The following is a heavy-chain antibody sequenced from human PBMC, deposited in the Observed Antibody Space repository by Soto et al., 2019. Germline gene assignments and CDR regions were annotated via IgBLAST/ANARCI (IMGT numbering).Heavy chain of an antibody. Sequence: QEQLVESGGGVVQPGRSLRLSCAASGFNFSSYAMHWVRQAPGKGLEWVAVILYDGSNKYYSDSVKGRFTISRDNSKNMLYLQMSSLRTEDMGVYHCASDADYVPFYFDFSGPGTLVTVSS. D-gene: IGHD4-17*01. CDR3: ASDADYVPFYFDF. J-gene: IGHJ4*02. CDR1: GFNFSSYA. CDR2: ILYDGSNK. V-gene: IGHV3-30-3*01.